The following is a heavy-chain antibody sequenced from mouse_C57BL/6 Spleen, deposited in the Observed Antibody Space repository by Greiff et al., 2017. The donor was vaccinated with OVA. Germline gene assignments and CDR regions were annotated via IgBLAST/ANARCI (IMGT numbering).Heavy chain of an antibody. CDR1: GYTFTSYW. J-gene: IGHJ4*01. CDR3: ARGVYDYDGGSYAMDY. V-gene: IGHV1-55*01. Sequence: QVQLQQPGAELVKPGASVKMSCKASGYTFTSYWITWVKQRPGQGLEWIGDIYPGSGSTNYNEKFKSKATLTVDTSSSTAYMQLSSVTSEDSAVYYCARGVYDYDGGSYAMDYWGQGTSVTVSS. CDR2: IYPGSGST. D-gene: IGHD2-4*01.